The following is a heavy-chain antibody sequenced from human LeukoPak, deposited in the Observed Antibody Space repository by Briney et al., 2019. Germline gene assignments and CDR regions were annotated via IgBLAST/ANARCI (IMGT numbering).Heavy chain of an antibody. Sequence: PGGSLRLSCAASGFSVSSNYMSWVRQAPGKGLEWVSSISGRGTSTFYADSVKGRFTISRDNSKNTVYLQLSNLRVADTAVYYCAKLEDWGQGTLVAVSS. J-gene: IGHJ4*02. D-gene: IGHD1-1*01. CDR3: AKLED. CDR2: ISGRGTST. V-gene: IGHV3-23*05. CDR1: GFSVSSNY.